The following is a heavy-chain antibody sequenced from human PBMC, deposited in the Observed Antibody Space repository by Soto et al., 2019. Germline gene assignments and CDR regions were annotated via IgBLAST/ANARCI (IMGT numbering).Heavy chain of an antibody. J-gene: IGHJ4*01. V-gene: IGHV3-15*07. CDR1: GFPFNNAW. CDR2: VKIKADGGSG. CDR3: TTDSRTTLPEIRFDY. Sequence: PGGSLRLSCAASGFPFNNAWINWVRQVPGKGLEWVGRVKIKADGGSGDYAAPVKGRFVVSRDDSKDIVYLQMNSLKIEDTGVYYCTTDSRTTLPEIRFDYWGHGTQVTVSS. D-gene: IGHD1-26*01.